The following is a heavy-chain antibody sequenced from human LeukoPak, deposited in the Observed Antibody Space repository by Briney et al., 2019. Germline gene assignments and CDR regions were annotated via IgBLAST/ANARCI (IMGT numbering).Heavy chain of an antibody. CDR1: RGSVSSDG. V-gene: IGHV3-30*18. J-gene: IGHJ4*02. D-gene: IGHD3-22*01. Sequence: LSLTCTVSRGSVSSDGYYWSWVRQAPGKGLEWVAVISNDGSNKYYADSVKGRFTISRDNSKNTLYLQMNSLRAEDTAVYYCAKEFGYYDSSGPGSFDYWGQGTLVTVSS. CDR2: ISNDGSNK. CDR3: AKEFGYYDSSGPGSFDY.